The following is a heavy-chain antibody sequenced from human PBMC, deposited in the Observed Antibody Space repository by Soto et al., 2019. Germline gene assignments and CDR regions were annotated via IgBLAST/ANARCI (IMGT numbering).Heavy chain of an antibody. CDR2: INHSGST. Sequence: SETLSLTCAIYGGSFSGYYWSWLRQPPGKGLEWIGEINHSGSTNYNPSLKSRVTISADTSQNHFSLKLSSVTAADTAVYYCARLYTGNYIMYHWGPGTRVTVSS. CDR3: ARLYTGNYIMYH. CDR1: GGSFSGYY. J-gene: IGHJ5*02. V-gene: IGHV4-34*01. D-gene: IGHD1-26*01.